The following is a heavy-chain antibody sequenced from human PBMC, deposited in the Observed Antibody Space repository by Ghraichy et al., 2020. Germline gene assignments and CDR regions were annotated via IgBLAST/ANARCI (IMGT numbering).Heavy chain of an antibody. CDR3: ARDHVLRFLEWSRDYGMDV. V-gene: IGHV4-4*07. J-gene: IGHJ6*02. Sequence: SETLSLTCTVSGGSISSYYWSWIRQPAGKGLEWIGRIYTSGSTNYNPSLKSRVTMSVDTSKNQFSLKLSSVTAADTAVYYCARDHVLRFLEWSRDYGMDVWGQGTTVTVSS. D-gene: IGHD3-3*01. CDR2: IYTSGST. CDR1: GGSISSYY.